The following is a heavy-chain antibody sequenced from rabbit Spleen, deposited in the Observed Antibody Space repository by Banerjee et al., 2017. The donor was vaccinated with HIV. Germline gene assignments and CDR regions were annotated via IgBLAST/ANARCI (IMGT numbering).Heavy chain of an antibody. CDR3: ARSGYVGWGGDGDLTGNKL. J-gene: IGHJ4*01. Sequence: QEQLKESGGGLVQPGGSLKLSCKGSGFDFSSYDMCWVRQAPGKGLEWIACIYAGSTGTTYYANWAKGRFTIPKPASTTVTLQMASLPAADTATYFCARSGYVGWGGDGDLTGNKLWGPGTLVTVS. V-gene: IGHV1S45*01. CDR2: IYAGSTGTT. CDR1: GFDFSSYD. D-gene: IGHD4-1*01.